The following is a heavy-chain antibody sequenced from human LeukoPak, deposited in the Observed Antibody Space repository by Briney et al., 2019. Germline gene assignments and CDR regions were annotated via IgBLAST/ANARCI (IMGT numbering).Heavy chain of an antibody. CDR3: ARGYSSGWIDY. J-gene: IGHJ4*02. V-gene: IGHV4-59*08. Sequence: PSETLSLTCAVSGDSISSYYWIWIRQPPGKGLEWIGYIYDSGSTNYNPSLNSRVTISVDTSKNQFSLKLSSVTAADTAVYYCARGYSSGWIDYWGQGTLVTVSS. CDR2: IYDSGST. CDR1: GDSISSYY. D-gene: IGHD6-19*01.